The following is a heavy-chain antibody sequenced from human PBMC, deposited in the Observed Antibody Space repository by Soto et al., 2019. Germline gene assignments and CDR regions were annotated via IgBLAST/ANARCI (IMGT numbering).Heavy chain of an antibody. CDR2: ISYDGTKT. V-gene: IGHV3-30*18. CDR3: AKDRGPRRQWLIYPFDY. CDR1: GFTFSIYA. Sequence: QVQLVESGGGVVQPGRSLRVSCAASGFTFSIYAMHWVRQAPGTGLEWVAVISYDGTKTYYADSVKGRFTISRENSKNTVYLQMNSLRDEDTAVYYCAKDRGPRRQWLIYPFDYWGQGTVVTISP. D-gene: IGHD6-19*01. J-gene: IGHJ4*02.